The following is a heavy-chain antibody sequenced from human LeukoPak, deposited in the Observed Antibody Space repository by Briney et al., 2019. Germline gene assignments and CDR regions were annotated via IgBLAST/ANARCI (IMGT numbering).Heavy chain of an antibody. V-gene: IGHV3-43*01. CDR3: AKDILGRLWDYYGSGGCGMDV. D-gene: IGHD3-10*01. Sequence: PGGSLSLYCAASGFTFEVYTMHWVRQAPGKGLEWVSLISWDGGSKYYADSVKGGFTISRDNSKNSLYLQMNSLRNEDTALYYCAKDILGRLWDYYGSGGCGMDVWGQGTSATVSS. J-gene: IGHJ6*02. CDR2: ISWDGGSK. CDR1: GFTFEVYT.